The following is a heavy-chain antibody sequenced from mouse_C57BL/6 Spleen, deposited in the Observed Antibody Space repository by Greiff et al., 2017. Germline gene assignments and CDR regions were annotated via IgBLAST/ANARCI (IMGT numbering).Heavy chain of an antibody. CDR2: IYWDDDK. CDR3: ARRGATGTWFAY. Sequence: QVQLKECGPGILQSSQTLSLTCSFSGFSLSTSGMGVSWIRQPSGKGLEWLAHIYWDDDKRYNPSLKSRLTISKDTSRNQVFLKITSVDTADTATYYCARRGATGTWFAYWGQGTLVTVSA. CDR1: GFSLSTSGMG. V-gene: IGHV8-12*01. D-gene: IGHD4-1*02. J-gene: IGHJ3*01.